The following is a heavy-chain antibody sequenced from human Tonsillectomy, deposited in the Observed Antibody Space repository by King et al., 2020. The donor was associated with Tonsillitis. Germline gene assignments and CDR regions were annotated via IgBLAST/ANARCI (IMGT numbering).Heavy chain of an antibody. CDR1: GGSIRPYY. Sequence: VQLQESGPGLVKPSETLSLTCTVSGGSIRPYYWTWIRQPPGKGLEWIGHIFYNGNTNYNPSLKSRVTISLDTSKNQFSLRLISMTAADTAVYYCARGVEWLPLPGGSEFAPWGQGTLVAVSS. CDR2: IFYNGNT. CDR3: ARGVEWLPLPGGSEFAP. D-gene: IGHD5-24*01. J-gene: IGHJ5*02. V-gene: IGHV4-59*01.